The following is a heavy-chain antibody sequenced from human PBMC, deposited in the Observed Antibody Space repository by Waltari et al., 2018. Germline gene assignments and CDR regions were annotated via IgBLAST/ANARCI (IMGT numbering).Heavy chain of an antibody. CDR1: GGSISSYY. Sequence: QVQLQESGPGLVKPSETLSLTCTVSGGSISSYYWSWIRQPPGKGLEWIGYIYYSGSTNYNPSLKSRVTISVDTSKNQFSLKLSSVTAADTAVYYCARDGRGVGATTGDWFDPWGQGTLVTVSS. V-gene: IGHV4-59*01. CDR2: IYYSGST. J-gene: IGHJ5*02. D-gene: IGHD1-26*01. CDR3: ARDGRGVGATTGDWFDP.